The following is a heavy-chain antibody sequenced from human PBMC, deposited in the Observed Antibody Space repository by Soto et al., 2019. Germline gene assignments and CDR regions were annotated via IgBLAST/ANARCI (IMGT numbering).Heavy chain of an antibody. V-gene: IGHV3-23*01. CDR3: AREYSGYQIYFEY. D-gene: IGHD5-12*01. CDR1: GFTFSIHA. J-gene: IGHJ4*02. CDR2: NSGSGGST. Sequence: PGGSLRLSCAASGFTFSIHAMIWVRQAPGKGLEWVSSNSGSGGSTYYADSVRGRFTLSRDNSRNTLYLQMNSLRAEDTAVYYCAREYSGYQIYFEYWGQGTLVTVSS.